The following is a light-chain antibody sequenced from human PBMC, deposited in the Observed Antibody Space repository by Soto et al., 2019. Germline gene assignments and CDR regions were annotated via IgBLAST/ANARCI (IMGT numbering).Light chain of an antibody. V-gene: IGLV1-47*01. J-gene: IGLJ2*01. CDR2: RNN. CDR3: AAWDDSLSAVV. Sequence: QSVLTQPPSASGTPGQRVTISCSGSSSNIGSNYVYWYQQLPGTTPKLLIYRNNQRSSGVPDRFSGSKSGTSASLAISGLRYEDEADYYCAAWDDSLSAVVFGGGTKLTVL. CDR1: SSNIGSNY.